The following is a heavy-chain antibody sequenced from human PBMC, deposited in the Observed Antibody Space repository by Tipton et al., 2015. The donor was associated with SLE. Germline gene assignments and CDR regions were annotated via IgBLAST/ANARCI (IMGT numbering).Heavy chain of an antibody. CDR1: GGSINNYY. V-gene: IGHV4-59*08. CDR2: VYYSGST. Sequence: TLSLTCSVSGGSINNYYRSWIRQPPGKGLEWIGCVYYSGSTNYNPSLNSRVTISVDRSKSQLSLRLTSATAAETAVYYCARHREYSGHDYHYYYAMDVWGQGTTVSVSS. J-gene: IGHJ6*02. D-gene: IGHD5-12*01. CDR3: ARHREYSGHDYHYYYAMDV.